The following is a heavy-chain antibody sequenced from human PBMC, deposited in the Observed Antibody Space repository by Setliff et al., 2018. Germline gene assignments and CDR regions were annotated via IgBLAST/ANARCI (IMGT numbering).Heavy chain of an antibody. Sequence: SETLSLTCSVSGGSISSGSAYWTWIRQPAGKGLEYIGHIYTSGSTSYNPSLKSRVTISLDTSKNQFSLKLTSVTAADTAVYYCAKGGGRYHSASWGQGTLVTVSS. J-gene: IGHJ4*02. D-gene: IGHD1-26*01. CDR1: GGSISSGSAY. CDR2: IYTSGST. CDR3: AKGGGRYHSAS. V-gene: IGHV4-61*09.